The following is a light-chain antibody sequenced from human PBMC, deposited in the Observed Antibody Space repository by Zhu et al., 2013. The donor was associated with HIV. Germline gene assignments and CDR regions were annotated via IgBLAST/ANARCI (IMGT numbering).Light chain of an antibody. J-gene: IGKJ1*01. V-gene: IGKV1D-16*01. CDR1: QGISSW. CDR3: QQSNTYLWT. Sequence: DIQMTQSPSSVSASVGDRVTITCRASQGISSWLAWFQQRPGKAPKSLIYGASSLQSGVSSRFSGSGSGTEFTLTISSLQPDDFATYYCQQSNTYLWTFGQGTKVEIK. CDR2: GAS.